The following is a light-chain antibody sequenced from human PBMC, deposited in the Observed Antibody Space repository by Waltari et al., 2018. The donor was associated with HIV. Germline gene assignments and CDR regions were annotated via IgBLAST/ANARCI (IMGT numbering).Light chain of an antibody. CDR2: SNN. V-gene: IGLV1-44*01. Sequence: QSVLPQPPSASGTPGQRVTLYCSGSSSNIGSTTVNWYQQLPGTAPKLLIYSNNPRPSGVPDRFSGSKSGTSASLAISGLQSEDEADYYCAAWDDSLNGVVFGGGTKLTVL. CDR3: AAWDDSLNGVV. J-gene: IGLJ2*01. CDR1: SSNIGSTT.